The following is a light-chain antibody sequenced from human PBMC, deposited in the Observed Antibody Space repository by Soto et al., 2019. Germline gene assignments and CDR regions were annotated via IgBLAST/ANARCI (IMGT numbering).Light chain of an antibody. J-gene: IGLJ3*02. CDR2: EVT. Sequence: QSALTQPPSASGSPGQSVTTSCTGSSSDVGAYNYVSWYQQHPGKAPKLMIYEVTKRPSGVPDRFSGSKSGNTASLTVSGLQAEDEADYYCSSYAGSNNLPFGGGTKLTVL. V-gene: IGLV2-8*01. CDR3: SSYAGSNNLP. CDR1: SSDVGAYNY.